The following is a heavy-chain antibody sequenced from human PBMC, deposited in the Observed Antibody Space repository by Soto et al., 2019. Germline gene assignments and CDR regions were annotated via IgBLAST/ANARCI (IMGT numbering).Heavy chain of an antibody. Sequence: EVQLVESGGGLVQPGRSLRLSCAASGFTFDDYAMHWVRQAPGKGLEWVSGISWNSGSIGYADSVKGRFTISRDNAKNSLYLQMNSLRAEDTALYYCAKDRVEWLFGWFDPWGQGTLVTVSS. V-gene: IGHV3-9*01. CDR3: AKDRVEWLFGWFDP. J-gene: IGHJ5*02. D-gene: IGHD3-3*01. CDR2: ISWNSGSI. CDR1: GFTFDDYA.